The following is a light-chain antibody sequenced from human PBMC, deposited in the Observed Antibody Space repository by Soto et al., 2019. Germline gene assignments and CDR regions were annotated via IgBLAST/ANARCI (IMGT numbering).Light chain of an antibody. J-gene: IGKJ3*01. CDR1: QDIRTS. CDR2: GSS. Sequence: DIQMTQSPSSLSASVGARVSITCQASQDIRTSLSWFQHKPGRAPKLLIYGSSYLETGVPSRFRGSGSGTDFTFTISSLPPEDIAPYYSHHYNNLPPFTFGPGTIVDIK. CDR3: HHYNNLPPFT. V-gene: IGKV1-33*01.